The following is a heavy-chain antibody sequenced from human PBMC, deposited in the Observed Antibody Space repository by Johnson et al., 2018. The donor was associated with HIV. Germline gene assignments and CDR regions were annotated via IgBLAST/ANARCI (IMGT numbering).Heavy chain of an antibody. V-gene: IGHV3-9*01. CDR2: ISWNSGSI. D-gene: IGHD6-6*01. CDR3: ARVLAEYSAIHDAFDI. J-gene: IGHJ3*02. CDR1: GFTFYDYA. Sequence: VQLVESGGGLVQPGRSLRLSCAASGFTFYDYAMHWVRQAPGKGLEWVSGISWNSGSIGYADSVKGRFTISRDNSKNTLYLQMNSLRAEDTAVYYCARVLAEYSAIHDAFDIWGQGTMVTVSS.